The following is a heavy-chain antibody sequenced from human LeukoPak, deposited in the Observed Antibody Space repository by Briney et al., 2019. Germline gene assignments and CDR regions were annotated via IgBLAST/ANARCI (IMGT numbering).Heavy chain of an antibody. CDR2: IYPGDSDT. Sequence: GESLKISCKGSGYSFTSYWIGWVRQMPGRGLEWMGIIYPGDSDTRYSPSFQGQVTISADKSINTAYLQWSSLKASDTAIYYCARRPYYYGMDVWGQGTAVTVSS. CDR1: GYSFTSYW. J-gene: IGHJ6*02. CDR3: ARRPYYYGMDV. V-gene: IGHV5-51*01.